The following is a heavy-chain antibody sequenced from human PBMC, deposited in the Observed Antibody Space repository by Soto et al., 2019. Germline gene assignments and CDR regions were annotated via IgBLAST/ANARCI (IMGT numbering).Heavy chain of an antibody. CDR3: ARGFRNGFTV. Sequence: EVQLVESGGGLVKPGGSLRLSCVASGFTFSGYSINWVRQAPGKGLEWVSYISGPSIYIYYADSVKGRFTISRDNAKIAVYLQINSLRAEDTAVDYCARGFRNGFTVWGQGTTVSVSS. CDR1: GFTFSGYS. CDR2: ISGPSIYI. D-gene: IGHD2-8*01. J-gene: IGHJ6*02. V-gene: IGHV3-21*01.